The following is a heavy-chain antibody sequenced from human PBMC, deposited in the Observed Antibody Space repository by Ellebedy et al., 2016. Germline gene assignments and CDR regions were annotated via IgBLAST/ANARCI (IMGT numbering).Heavy chain of an antibody. D-gene: IGHD6-19*01. V-gene: IGHV4-39*07. Sequence: GSLRLSCSVSSGSISSTSNSWGWIRQPPGRGLEWIGTIYYSGTTRCNPSLRSRVTISRDTSKNQFSLKVTSVTAADTAVYFCARIPYGSGWYYYIDLWGQGTLVTVSS. J-gene: IGHJ4*02. CDR3: ARIPYGSGWYYYIDL. CDR1: SGSISSTSNS. CDR2: IYYSGTT.